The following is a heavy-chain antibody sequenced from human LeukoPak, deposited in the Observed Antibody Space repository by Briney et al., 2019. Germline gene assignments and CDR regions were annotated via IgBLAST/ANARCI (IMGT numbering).Heavy chain of an antibody. Sequence: SETLSLTCAVYGGSFSGYYWSWIRQPPGKGLEWIGEINHSGSTNYNPSLKSRVTISVDTSKNQFSLKLSSVTAADTAVYYCARQSWDLYYYFDYWGQGTLVTVSS. CDR2: INHSGST. J-gene: IGHJ4*02. CDR1: GGSFSGYY. V-gene: IGHV4-34*01. CDR3: ARQSWDLYYYFDY. D-gene: IGHD1-26*01.